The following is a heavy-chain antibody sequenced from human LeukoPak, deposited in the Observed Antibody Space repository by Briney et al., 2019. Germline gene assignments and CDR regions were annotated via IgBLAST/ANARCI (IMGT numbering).Heavy chain of an antibody. CDR3: ARPRESSSGNQGWFDP. Sequence: KTSQTLSLTCTVSGGSISSGGLYWSWIRQNPGKGLEWIGYIHYSGSTYYSPSLRSRVSISVDTSKNQFSLQLNSVTAADTAVYYCARPRESSSGNQGWFDPWGQGTLVTVSS. D-gene: IGHD6-6*01. V-gene: IGHV4-31*03. J-gene: IGHJ5*02. CDR2: IHYSGST. CDR1: GGSISSGGLY.